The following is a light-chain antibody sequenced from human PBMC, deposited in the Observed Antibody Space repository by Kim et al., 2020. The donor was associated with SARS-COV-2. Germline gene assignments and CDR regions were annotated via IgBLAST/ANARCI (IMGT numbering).Light chain of an antibody. CDR1: QGISTY. V-gene: IGKV1-9*01. CDR3: QQVASYPLT. CDR2: GAS. Sequence: SASVGDRVPITCRASQGISTYLAWYQQKPGKAPQLLIYGASTVQTGVPSRFSGSGSGTDFTLTISYLQPEDSATYYCQQVASYPLTFGGGTKLEIK. J-gene: IGKJ4*01.